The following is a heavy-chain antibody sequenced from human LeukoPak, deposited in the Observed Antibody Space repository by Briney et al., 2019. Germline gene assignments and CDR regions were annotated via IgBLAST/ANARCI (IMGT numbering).Heavy chain of an antibody. D-gene: IGHD3-22*01. CDR3: TREGVYSPDGSGYHRDAFDI. Sequence: HRASVKVSCTASGGSFNSYVITWVRQAPGQGLEWMGRIIPILNVANFAQKFQGRVTITADKSTNTAHMELSSLRSEDTAVYYCTREGVYSPDGSGYHRDAFDIWGQGAVVTVSS. CDR2: IIPILNVA. J-gene: IGHJ3*02. V-gene: IGHV1-69*04. CDR1: GGSFNSYV.